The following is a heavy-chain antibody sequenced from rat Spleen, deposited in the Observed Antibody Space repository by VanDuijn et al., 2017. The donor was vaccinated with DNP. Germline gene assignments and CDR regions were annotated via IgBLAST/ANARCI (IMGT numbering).Heavy chain of an antibody. CDR3: TRSKLGAGDY. Sequence: QVQLKESGPGLVQPSQTLSLTCTVSGFSVTSYGVSWVRQPPGKGLEWLGAIWSGGSTDYNSALKSRLSISRDTSKSQVFLKMNSLQTEDTAIYFCTRSKLGAGDYWGQGVMVTVSS. D-gene: IGHD5-1*01. V-gene: IGHV2-15*01. CDR1: GFSVTSYG. J-gene: IGHJ2*01. CDR2: IWSGGST.